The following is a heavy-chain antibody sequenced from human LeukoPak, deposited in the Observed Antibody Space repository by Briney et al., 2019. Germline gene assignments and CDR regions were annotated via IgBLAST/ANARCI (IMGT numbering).Heavy chain of an antibody. V-gene: IGHV3-48*01. J-gene: IGHJ4*02. D-gene: IGHD3-22*01. Sequence: DSVKGRFTISRDNAKKSVYLQMNSLRVEDAAVYYCARDLPYYYDSSGFDYWGQGTLVTVSS. CDR3: ARDLPYYYDSSGFDY.